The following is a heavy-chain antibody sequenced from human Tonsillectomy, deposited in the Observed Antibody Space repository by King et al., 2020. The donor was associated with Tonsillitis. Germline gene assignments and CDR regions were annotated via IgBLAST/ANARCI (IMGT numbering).Heavy chain of an antibody. Sequence: VQLVESGGGLVQPGGSLRLSCAASGFTFSSYAMSWVRQAPGKGLEWVSAISDGGGSTFYADSVKGRFTISRDNSNNTLYLKMNSLRAEDTAVYYCAKVGDRDGYNYFDYWGQGTLVTVSS. CDR1: GFTFSSYA. D-gene: IGHD5-24*01. V-gene: IGHV3-23*04. CDR3: AKVGDRDGYNYFDY. CDR2: ISDGGGST. J-gene: IGHJ4*02.